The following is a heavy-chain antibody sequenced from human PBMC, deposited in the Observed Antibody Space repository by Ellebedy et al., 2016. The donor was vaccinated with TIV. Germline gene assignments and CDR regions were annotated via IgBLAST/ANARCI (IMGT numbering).Heavy chain of an antibody. V-gene: IGHV3-53*01. Sequence: GESLKISCAASGFTVSSNYMSWVRQAPGKGLEWVSVIYSGGSTYYADPVKGRFTISRDNSKNTLYLQMNSLRAEDKAVYYCARGTIFGRGMDVWGQGTTVTVSS. CDR3: ARGTIFGRGMDV. CDR1: GFTVSSNY. D-gene: IGHD3-3*01. CDR2: IYSGGST. J-gene: IGHJ6*02.